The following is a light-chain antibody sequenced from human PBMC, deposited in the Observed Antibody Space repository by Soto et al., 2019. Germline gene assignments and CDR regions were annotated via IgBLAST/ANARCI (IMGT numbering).Light chain of an antibody. Sequence: QSALTQPASVSGSPGQSITISCTGTSSDVGGYNYVSWYQQHPGKAPKLMIYDVTNRPSGVSNRFSGSKSGTTASLTISGLEAEDEADYYCSSYTSSSITMVFGGGTKVTVL. V-gene: IGLV2-14*01. CDR3: SSYTSSSITMV. CDR1: SSDVGGYNY. CDR2: DVT. J-gene: IGLJ2*01.